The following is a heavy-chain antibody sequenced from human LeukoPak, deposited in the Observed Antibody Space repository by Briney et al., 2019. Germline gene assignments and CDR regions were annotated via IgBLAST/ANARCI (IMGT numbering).Heavy chain of an antibody. CDR3: ASDFDFWSGYPNYYYMDV. Sequence: ASVKVSCKASGGTFSSYAISWVRQAPGQGLEWMGRIIPIFGTAKYAQKFQGRVTITADESTSTAYMELSSLRSEDTAVYYCASDFDFWSGYPNYYYMDVWGKGPRSPSP. CDR2: IIPIFGTA. V-gene: IGHV1-69*13. CDR1: GGTFSSYA. D-gene: IGHD3-3*01. J-gene: IGHJ6*03.